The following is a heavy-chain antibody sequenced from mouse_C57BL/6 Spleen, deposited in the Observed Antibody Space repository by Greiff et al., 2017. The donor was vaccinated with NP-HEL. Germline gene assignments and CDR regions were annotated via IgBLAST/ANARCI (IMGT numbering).Heavy chain of an antibody. Sequence: EVKLVESGGGLVKPGGSLKLSCAASGFTFSDYGMHWVRQAPEKGLEWVAYISSGSSTIYYADTVKGRFTISRDNAKNTRFLQMTSLRSEGTAMYYCARYDYDGYAMDYWGQGTSVTVSS. CDR3: ARYDYDGYAMDY. CDR1: GFTFSDYG. CDR2: ISSGSSTI. D-gene: IGHD2-4*01. V-gene: IGHV5-17*01. J-gene: IGHJ4*01.